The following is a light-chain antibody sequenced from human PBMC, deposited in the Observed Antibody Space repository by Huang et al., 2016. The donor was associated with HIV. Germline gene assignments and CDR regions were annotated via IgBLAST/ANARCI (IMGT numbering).Light chain of an antibody. J-gene: IGKJ4*01. CDR2: AAS. CDR1: QGIKTY. V-gene: IGKV1-27*01. Sequence: DIQMTQSPSSLSASVGDRVTITCRARQGIKTYLAWYQQKPGTVPKLLIYAASTLQSGVPARFSGSGSETDFILTISGLQPEDVATYYCQKYDSAPLTFGGGTKVEIK. CDR3: QKYDSAPLT.